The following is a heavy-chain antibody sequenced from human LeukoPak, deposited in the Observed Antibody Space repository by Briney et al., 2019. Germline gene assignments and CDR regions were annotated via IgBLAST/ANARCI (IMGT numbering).Heavy chain of an antibody. J-gene: IGHJ6*02. D-gene: IGHD1-26*01. CDR2: ISSSGSTI. CDR3: AREPRIQWELRYYYYGMDV. CDR1: GFTFSDYY. Sequence: GGSLRLSCAASGFTFSDYYMSWIRQAPGKGLEWVSYISSSGSTIYYADSVKGRFTISRDNAKNSLYLQMNSLRAEDTAVYYCAREPRIQWELRYYYYGMDVWGQGTTVTVSS. V-gene: IGHV3-11*01.